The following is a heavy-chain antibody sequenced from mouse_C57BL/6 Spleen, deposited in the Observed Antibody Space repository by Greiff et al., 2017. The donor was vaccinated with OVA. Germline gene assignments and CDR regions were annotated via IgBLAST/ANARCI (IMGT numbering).Heavy chain of an antibody. J-gene: IGHJ4*01. CDR2: IDPSDSYT. D-gene: IGHD1-2*01. CDR3: ARRGIKGYAIDY. CDR1: GYTFTSYW. Sequence: VQLQQPGAELVMPGASVKLSCKASGYTFTSYWMHWVKQRPGQGLEWIGEIDPSDSYTNYNQKFKGKSTLTVDKSSSTAYMQLSSLTSEDSAVYYCARRGIKGYAIDYWGQGTSVTVSS. V-gene: IGHV1-69*01.